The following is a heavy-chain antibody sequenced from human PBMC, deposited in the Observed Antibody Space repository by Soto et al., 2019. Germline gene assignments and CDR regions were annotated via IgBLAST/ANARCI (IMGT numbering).Heavy chain of an antibody. CDR2: IYRSGST. Sequence: QLQLQESGSGLVKPSQTLSLTCAVSGASISSGGYSWSWIRQPPGKGLEWIGYIYRSGSTYYYPSLTSRVTMSVDRSKNQFSLKLSFVTAADTAVYYCAREKGGYDSMTGLPRGDPFDIWGQGTMVTVSS. D-gene: IGHD3-9*01. CDR1: GASISSGGYS. V-gene: IGHV4-30-2*01. J-gene: IGHJ3*02. CDR3: AREKGGYDSMTGLPRGDPFDI.